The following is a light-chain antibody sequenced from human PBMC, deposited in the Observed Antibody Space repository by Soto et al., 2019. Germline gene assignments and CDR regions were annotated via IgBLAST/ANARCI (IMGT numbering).Light chain of an antibody. CDR2: KAS. CDR3: QHYNSYSEA. CDR1: QTISSW. V-gene: IGKV1-5*03. J-gene: IGKJ1*01. Sequence: DIQMTQTQSSLSASVGDRVTITCRASQTISSWLAWYQQKPGKAPKLLIYKASTLKSGVPSRFSGSGSGTEFTLTISSLQPDDFATYYCQHYNSYSEAFGQGT.